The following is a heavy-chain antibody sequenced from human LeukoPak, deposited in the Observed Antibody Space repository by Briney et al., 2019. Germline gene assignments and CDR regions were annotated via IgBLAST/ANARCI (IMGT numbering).Heavy chain of an antibody. J-gene: IGHJ4*02. CDR2: IYYSGST. V-gene: IGHV4-39*01. Sequence: SETLSLTCTVSGGSISSSSYYWGWIRQPPGKGLEWIGSIYYSGSTYYNPSFKSRLTISVDTSKNQFSLKLSSVTAADTAVYYCASLRTGDFDYWGQGALVTVSS. CDR3: ASLRTGDFDY. D-gene: IGHD3-10*01. CDR1: GGSISSSSYY.